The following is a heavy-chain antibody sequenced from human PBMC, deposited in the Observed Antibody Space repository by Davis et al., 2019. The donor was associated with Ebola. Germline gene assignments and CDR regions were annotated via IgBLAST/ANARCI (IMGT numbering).Heavy chain of an antibody. Sequence: HSQTLSLTCAISGVSVAGGTGGWNWIRQSPSRGLEWLGRTYYSSKWYTGYAESVKSRINISPDTAKNQFSLHLNSVTPEDTAVYYCARGWLRSGLDVWGKGAAVIVSS. CDR2: TYYSSKWYT. D-gene: IGHD5-12*01. V-gene: IGHV6-1*01. CDR1: GVSVAGGTGG. J-gene: IGHJ6*04. CDR3: ARGWLRSGLDV.